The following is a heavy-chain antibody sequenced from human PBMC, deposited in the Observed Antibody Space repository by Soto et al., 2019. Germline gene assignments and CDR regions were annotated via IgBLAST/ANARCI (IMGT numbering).Heavy chain of an antibody. CDR1: GYTFTSYD. V-gene: IGHV1-8*01. J-gene: IGHJ6*02. CDR2: MNPNSGNT. CDR3: ARGGTPIITIFGVVILYYGMDV. Sequence: ASVKVSCKASGYTFTSYDINWVRQATGQGLEWMGWMNPNSGNTGYAQKFQGRVTMTRNTSISTAYMELSSLRSEDTAVYYCARGGTPIITIFGVVILYYGMDVWGQGTTVTVSS. D-gene: IGHD3-3*01.